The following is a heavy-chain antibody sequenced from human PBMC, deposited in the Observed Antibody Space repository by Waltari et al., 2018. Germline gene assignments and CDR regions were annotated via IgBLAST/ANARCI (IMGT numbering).Heavy chain of an antibody. J-gene: IGHJ5*02. CDR1: GSSINTYY. D-gene: IGHD3-10*01. Sequence: QAQLQESGPGLVQPSETLSLTCSVSGSSINTYYWTWIRQPPGRGLEYIGYIYSSGSGKYNPAFKSRVTVSLDMSKNQFSLKLTSVTPADTAVYYCARGGLTMLSNWFDTWGQGTLVTVSS. V-gene: IGHV4-59*01. CDR3: ARGGLTMLSNWFDT. CDR2: IYSSGSG.